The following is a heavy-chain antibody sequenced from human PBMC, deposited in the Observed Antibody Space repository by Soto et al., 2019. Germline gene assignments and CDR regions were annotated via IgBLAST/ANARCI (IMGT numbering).Heavy chain of an antibody. V-gene: IGHV4-34*01. Sequence: QVQLQQWGAGLLKPSETLSLTCTVYGGSFSGNYWSWIRQPPGMGLEWIGEISHSGSGTHYNPSLKSRVTISVDTSKNQFSLKLSSVTAADTAMYYCARGHLPGGNTFYYDYWGQGTLVTVSS. J-gene: IGHJ4*02. CDR1: GGSFSGNY. CDR2: ISHSGSGT. D-gene: IGHD2-15*01. CDR3: ARGHLPGGNTFYYDY.